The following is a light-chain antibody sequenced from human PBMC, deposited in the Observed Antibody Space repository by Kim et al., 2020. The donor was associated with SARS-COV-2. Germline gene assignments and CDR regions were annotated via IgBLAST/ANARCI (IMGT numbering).Light chain of an antibody. CDR3: QQTYSIIPT. J-gene: IGKJ1*01. CDR2: AAS. CDR1: QSINAY. V-gene: IGKV1-39*01. Sequence: DIQMTQSPSCLSASVGDSVTITCRASQSINAYLHWYQQRPGKAPNLLIYAASSLQSGVSSRFSGRGSGTDFTLTISSLQPEDFAFYYCQQTYSIIPTFGQGTKVDIK.